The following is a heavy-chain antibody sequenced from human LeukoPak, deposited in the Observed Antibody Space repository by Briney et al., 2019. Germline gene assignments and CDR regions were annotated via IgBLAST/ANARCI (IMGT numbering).Heavy chain of an antibody. J-gene: IGHJ4*02. CDR2: IYYSGST. D-gene: IGHD5-18*01. V-gene: IGHV4-59*01. CDR3: ARGEYNYGYGNLDS. Sequence: KTSETLSLTCTVSGGSISSYYWSWIRQPPGKGLEWIGYIYYSGSTNYNPSLKSRVTISVDTSKNQFSLKLSSVTAADTAVYYCARGEYNYGYGNLDSWGQGTLVTVSS. CDR1: GGSISSYY.